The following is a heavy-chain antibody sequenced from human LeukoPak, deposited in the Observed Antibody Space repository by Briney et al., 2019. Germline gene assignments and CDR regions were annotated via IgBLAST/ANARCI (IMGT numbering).Heavy chain of an antibody. CDR1: GGSISSSNYY. D-gene: IGHD3-22*01. CDR3: ARLLHDSRGYYYFDY. V-gene: IGHV4-39*01. Sequence: SETLSLTCTVSGGSISSSNYYWGWIRQPPGKGLEWMGSIHYSGCTYNNPSLKSRVTMSVDTSKSQFSLKVSSVTAADTAVYYCARLLHDSRGYYYFDYWGQGTLVIVSS. J-gene: IGHJ4*02. CDR2: IHYSGCT.